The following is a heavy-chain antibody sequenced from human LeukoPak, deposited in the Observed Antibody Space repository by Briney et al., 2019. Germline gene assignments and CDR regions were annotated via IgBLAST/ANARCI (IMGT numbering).Heavy chain of an antibody. CDR2: IYTSGNT. J-gene: IGHJ4*02. Sequence: KPSETLSLTCTVSGGSISSGDYSWNWIRQPAGKGLEWIGRIYTSGNTNYNPSLKSRVAISVDTSKNQFSLRLSSVTAADTAVYYCARDNASGSYYMYYFEYWGQGTLVTVSS. CDR3: ARDNASGSYYMYYFEY. D-gene: IGHD3-10*01. V-gene: IGHV4-61*02. CDR1: GGSISSGDYS.